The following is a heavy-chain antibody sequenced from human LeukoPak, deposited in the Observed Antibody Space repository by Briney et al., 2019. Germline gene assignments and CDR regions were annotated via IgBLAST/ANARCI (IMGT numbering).Heavy chain of an antibody. J-gene: IGHJ6*02. V-gene: IGHV4-4*07. Sequence: KPSETLSLTCTVSGGSISSYYWSWIRQPAGKGLEWIGRIYTSGSTNYNPSLKSRVTMSVDTSKNQFSLKLSSVTAADTAVYYCARGRYSRNYYGMDVWGQGTTVTVSS. CDR1: GGSISSYY. CDR2: IYTSGST. CDR3: ARGRYSRNYYGMDV. D-gene: IGHD6-13*01.